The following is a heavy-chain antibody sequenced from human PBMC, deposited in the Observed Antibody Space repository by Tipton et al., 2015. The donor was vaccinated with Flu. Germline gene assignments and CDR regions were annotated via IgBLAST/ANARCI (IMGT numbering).Heavy chain of an antibody. CDR2: ISWNSGVI. J-gene: IGHJ4*02. CDR3: AKGGFGMAARFDY. CDR1: GFTFDDYV. D-gene: IGHD6-6*01. Sequence: SLRLSCAASGFTFDDYVMHWVRQAPGKGLEWVSGISWNSGVIGYADSVKGRFTISRDNARNSLYLQMNSLRAEDTALYYCAKGGFGMAARFDYWGQGTLATVSS. V-gene: IGHV3-9*01.